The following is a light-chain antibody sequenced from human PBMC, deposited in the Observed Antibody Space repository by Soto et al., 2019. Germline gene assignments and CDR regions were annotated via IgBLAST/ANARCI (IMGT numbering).Light chain of an antibody. J-gene: IGKJ1*01. Sequence: IQLTQSPSSLSASVGDRVTITCRARQGISSYLAWYQQKPGKAPKLLIYAASTLQSGVPSRFSGSGSETDFTLTISSLQPEGFATYYCQHSYTTPPRTFGQGTKVDI. CDR1: QGISSY. CDR2: AAS. V-gene: IGKV1-39*01. CDR3: QHSYTTPPRT.